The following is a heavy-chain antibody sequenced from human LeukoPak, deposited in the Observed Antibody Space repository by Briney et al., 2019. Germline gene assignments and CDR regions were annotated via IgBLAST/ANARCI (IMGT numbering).Heavy chain of an antibody. D-gene: IGHD1-26*01. Sequence: ASVKVSCKASGYTFTSYDINWVRQATGKGLAWMGWMNPNRGNTGYAQKFQGRVTMTRNTSISTAYMELSSLRSEDTAVYYCARGLRWEIDYWGQGTLVTVSS. CDR2: MNPNRGNT. CDR3: ARGLRWEIDY. V-gene: IGHV1-8*01. J-gene: IGHJ4*02. CDR1: GYTFTSYD.